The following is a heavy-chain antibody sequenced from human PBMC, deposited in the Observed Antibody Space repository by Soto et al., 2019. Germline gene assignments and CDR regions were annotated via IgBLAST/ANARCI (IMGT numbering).Heavy chain of an antibody. CDR3: ARDERSYGEPPHDY. D-gene: IGHD4-17*01. V-gene: IGHV1-2*02. CDR2: IKSNGGDP. Sequence: ASVKVSCKASGFTFTGYYIHWVRQAPGQGLEWMGWIKSNGGDPKYAQKFQDRVTMTRDTSMNTVYMELSRLRSDDSAVYYCARDERSYGEPPHDYWARGSLVTGSS. J-gene: IGHJ4*02. CDR1: GFTFTGYY.